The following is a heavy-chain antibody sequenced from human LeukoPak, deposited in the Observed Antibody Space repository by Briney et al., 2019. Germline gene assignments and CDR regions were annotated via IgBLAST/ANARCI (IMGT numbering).Heavy chain of an antibody. J-gene: IGHJ4*02. CDR3: ARDPGYSSGWYYFDY. Sequence: GGSLRLSCAASGFTFSSYGMHWVRQAPGKGLEWVAVIWYDGSNKYYADSVKGRFTISRDNSKNTLYLQMNSLRAEDTAVYYCARDPGYSSGWYYFDYWGQGTLVTVSS. CDR1: GFTFSSYG. CDR2: IWYDGSNK. D-gene: IGHD6-19*01. V-gene: IGHV3-33*01.